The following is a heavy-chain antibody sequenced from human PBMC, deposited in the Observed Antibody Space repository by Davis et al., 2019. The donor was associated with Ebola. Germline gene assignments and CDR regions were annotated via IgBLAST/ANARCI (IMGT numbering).Heavy chain of an antibody. CDR1: GGSISSYY. Sequence: MPSETLSLTCTVSGGSISSYYWSWIRQPPGKGLEWIGYIYYSGSTYYNPSLKSRVTISVDTSKNQFSLKLSSVTAADTAVYYCASPPGYYGMDVWGQGTTVTVSS. CDR3: ASPPGYYGMDV. J-gene: IGHJ6*02. V-gene: IGHV4-59*12. CDR2: IYYSGST.